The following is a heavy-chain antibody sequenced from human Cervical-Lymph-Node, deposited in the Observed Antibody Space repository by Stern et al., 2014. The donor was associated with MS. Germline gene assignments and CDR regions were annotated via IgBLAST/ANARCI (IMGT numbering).Heavy chain of an antibody. D-gene: IGHD1-14*01. J-gene: IGHJ4*02. CDR2: IDPNSGGT. CDR1: GYTFTGDY. Sequence: VQLLESGAEVKKPGASVKVSCKASGYTFTGDYLHWVRQAPGQGLEWMGWIDPNSGGTNYAQKFQGRVTMTRDTSISTAYMELSRLRSDDTAMYYCASGTRIDYVLDYWGQGTLVTVSS. V-gene: IGHV1-2*02. CDR3: ASGTRIDYVLDY.